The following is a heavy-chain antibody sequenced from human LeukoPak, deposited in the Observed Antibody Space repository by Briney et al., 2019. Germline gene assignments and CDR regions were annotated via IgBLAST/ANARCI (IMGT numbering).Heavy chain of an antibody. CDR1: GFTFGSCW. J-gene: IGHJ5*02. CDR3: ARDLTQIARANWFDP. D-gene: IGHD2-21*01. CDR2: ISSSSSYI. Sequence: GGSLRLSCAASGFTFGSCWMNWVRQAPGKGLEWVSSISSSSSYIYYADSVKGRFTISRDNAKNSLYLQMNSLRAEDTAVYYCARDLTQIARANWFDPWGQGTLVTVSS. V-gene: IGHV3-21*01.